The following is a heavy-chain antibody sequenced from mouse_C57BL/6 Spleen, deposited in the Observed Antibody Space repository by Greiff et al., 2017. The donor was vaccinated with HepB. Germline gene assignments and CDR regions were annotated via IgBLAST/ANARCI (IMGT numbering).Heavy chain of an antibody. Sequence: EVQLVESGGGLVKPGGSLKLSCAASGFTFSDYGMHWVRQAPEKGLEWVAYISSGSSTIYYADTVKGRFTISRDNAKNTLFLQMTSLRSEDTAMYYCARNPHYGSSQYYLDYWGQGTTLTVSS. D-gene: IGHD1-1*01. J-gene: IGHJ2*01. CDR1: GFTFSDYG. V-gene: IGHV5-17*01. CDR3: ARNPHYGSSQYYLDY. CDR2: ISSGSSTI.